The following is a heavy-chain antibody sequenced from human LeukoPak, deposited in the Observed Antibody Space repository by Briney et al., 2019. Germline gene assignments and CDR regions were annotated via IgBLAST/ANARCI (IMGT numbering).Heavy chain of an antibody. Sequence: ASVKVSCKASKYTFTSYYMHWVRKAPGQGLEWVGIINPSGGSTTYAQKFQGRVTMTRDTSTSTVYLEVSSLRSEDAAVYYCARENMGAFDYWGQGTLVTVSS. D-gene: IGHD2/OR15-2a*01. CDR1: KYTFTSYY. CDR3: ARENMGAFDY. J-gene: IGHJ4*02. CDR2: INPSGGST. V-gene: IGHV1-46*01.